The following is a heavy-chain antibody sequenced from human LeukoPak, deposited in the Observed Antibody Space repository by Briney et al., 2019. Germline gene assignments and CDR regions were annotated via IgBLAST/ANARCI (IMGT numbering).Heavy chain of an antibody. D-gene: IGHD3-3*01. CDR2: MNPNSGNT. CDR1: GYTFTSYD. Sequence: ASVKVSCKASGYTFTSYDINWVRQATGQGLEWMGWMNPNSGNTGYAQKFQGRVTMTRNTSISTAYMELSSLRSEDTAVYYCARRGVTDFWNGYYFYYYGMDVWGQGTTVTVSS. V-gene: IGHV1-8*01. CDR3: ARRGVTDFWNGYYFYYYGMDV. J-gene: IGHJ6*02.